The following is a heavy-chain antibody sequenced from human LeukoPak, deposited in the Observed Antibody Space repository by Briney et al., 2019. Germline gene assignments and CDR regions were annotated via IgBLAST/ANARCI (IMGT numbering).Heavy chain of an antibody. CDR3: ARDLAYYASGSYCGWFDP. D-gene: IGHD3-10*01. Sequence: SETLSLTCTVSGYSISSGHYWGWIRQPPGKGLEWIGSIYHSGSTYYNPSLKSRVTISVDTSKNQFSLKLNSVTAADTAVYYCARDLAYYASGSYCGWFDPWGQGTLVTGSS. J-gene: IGHJ5*02. CDR2: IYHSGST. V-gene: IGHV4-38-2*02. CDR1: GYSISSGHY.